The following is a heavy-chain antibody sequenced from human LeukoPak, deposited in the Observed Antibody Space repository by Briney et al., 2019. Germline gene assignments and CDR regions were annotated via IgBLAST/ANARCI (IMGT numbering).Heavy chain of an antibody. Sequence: PSKTLSLTCTVSGGSVSSGSYYWSWIRQPPGKGLEWIGYIYYSGITNYNPSLKSRVTISVDTSKNQFSLKLSSVTAADTAVYYCARESVLPDCSSTSCYPSGYYYYMDVWGKGTTVTVSS. CDR3: ARESVLPDCSSTSCYPSGYYYYMDV. CDR1: GGSVSSGSYY. CDR2: IYYSGIT. J-gene: IGHJ6*03. D-gene: IGHD2-2*01. V-gene: IGHV4-61*01.